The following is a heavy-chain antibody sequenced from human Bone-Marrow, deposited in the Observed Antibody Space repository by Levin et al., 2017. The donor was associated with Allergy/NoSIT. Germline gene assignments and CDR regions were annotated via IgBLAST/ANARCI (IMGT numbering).Heavy chain of an antibody. D-gene: IGHD4-23*01. CDR3: ARKYSGKNAFDI. CDR1: GFTFSSYE. CDR2: ISISGSTI. J-gene: IGHJ3*02. V-gene: IGHV3-48*03. Sequence: GASVKVSCAASGFTFSSYEMNWVRQAPGKGLEWVSYISISGSTIYYADSVKGRFTISRDNAKNSLYLQMNSLRAEDTAVYYCARKYSGKNAFDIWGQGTMVTVSS.